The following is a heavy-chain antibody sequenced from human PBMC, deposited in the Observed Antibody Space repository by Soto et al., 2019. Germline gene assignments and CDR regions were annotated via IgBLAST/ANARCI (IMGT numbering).Heavy chain of an antibody. Sequence: GGSLRLSCLASGLTFSSYAMRWVRQAPGKGLEWVAVISYDGSNKYYADSVKGRFTISRDNSKNTLYLQMNSLRAEDTAVYYCAREQYSSSWYYYYYYGMDVWGKGTTVIVSS. J-gene: IGHJ6*04. V-gene: IGHV3-30-3*01. CDR1: GLTFSSYA. CDR3: AREQYSSSWYYYYYYGMDV. CDR2: ISYDGSNK. D-gene: IGHD6-13*01.